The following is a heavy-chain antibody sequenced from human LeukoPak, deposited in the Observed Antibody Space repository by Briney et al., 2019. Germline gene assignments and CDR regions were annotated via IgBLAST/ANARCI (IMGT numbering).Heavy chain of an antibody. CDR3: AKDRAAIWYSGSYFDY. J-gene: IGHJ4*02. D-gene: IGHD1-26*01. Sequence: GSLRLSCAASGITFSSYGMHWVRPAPGKGLEWVAVTSYDGSKKHYADSVKGRFTISRDNSKNTLHLQMNSLRAEDTAVYYCAKDRAAIWYSGSYFDYWGQGTLVTVSS. CDR2: TSYDGSKK. CDR1: GITFSSYG. V-gene: IGHV3-30*18.